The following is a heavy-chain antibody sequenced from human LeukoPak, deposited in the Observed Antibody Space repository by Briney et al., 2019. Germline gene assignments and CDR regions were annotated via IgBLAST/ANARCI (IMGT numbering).Heavy chain of an antibody. CDR3: ARAYGSGSYYTVYYFDY. CDR1: GGSFSGYY. CDR2: INHSGST. D-gene: IGHD3-10*01. J-gene: IGHJ4*02. Sequence: SSETLSLTCAVYGGSFSGYYWSWIRQPPGKGLEWIGEINHSGSTNYNPSLKSRVAISVDTSKNQFSLKLSSVTAADTAVYYCARAYGSGSYYTVYYFDYWGQGTLVTVSS. V-gene: IGHV4-34*01.